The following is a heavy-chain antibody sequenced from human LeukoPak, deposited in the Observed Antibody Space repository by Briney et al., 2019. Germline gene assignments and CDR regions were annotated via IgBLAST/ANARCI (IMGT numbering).Heavy chain of an antibody. CDR3: ARGGGRWLQRRYFDL. V-gene: IGHV4-39*01. Sequence: SETLSLTCTVSGGSISSSSYYWGWIRQPPGKGLEWIGSIYYSGSTYYNPSLKSRVTISVDTSKNQFSLKLSSVTAADTAVYYCARGGGRWLQRRYFDLWGRGTLVTVSS. CDR2: IYYSGST. J-gene: IGHJ2*01. CDR1: GGSISSSSYY. D-gene: IGHD5-24*01.